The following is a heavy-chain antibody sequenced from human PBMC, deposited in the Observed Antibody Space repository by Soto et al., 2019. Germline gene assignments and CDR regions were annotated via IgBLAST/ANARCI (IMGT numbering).Heavy chain of an antibody. J-gene: IGHJ6*01. CDR2: IWYDGSNK. Sequence: PGGSLRLSCTASGFPFSSYGMHWVRQAPGKGLDWVAVIWYDGSNKYYADSVKGRFTISRDNSKNTLYLQMNSLRAEDTAVYYCARDLLVVTRPFGMDVWGQGTTVTVSS. CDR1: GFPFSSYG. D-gene: IGHD2-15*01. V-gene: IGHV3-33*01. CDR3: ARDLLVVTRPFGMDV.